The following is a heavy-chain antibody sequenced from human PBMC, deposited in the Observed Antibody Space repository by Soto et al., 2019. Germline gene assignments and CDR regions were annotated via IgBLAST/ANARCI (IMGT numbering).Heavy chain of an antibody. V-gene: IGHV1-69*13. CDR1: GGTFSSYA. J-gene: IGHJ5*02. CDR2: IIPIFGTA. CDR3: ASDGVPTINWYDP. Sequence: GASVKVSCKASGGTFSSYAISWVRQAPGQGLEWMGGIIPIFGTANYAQKFQGRVTITADESTSTAYVELSSLRSEDTAVYYCASDGVPTINWYDPWGQGTLVTVSS. D-gene: IGHD3-10*01.